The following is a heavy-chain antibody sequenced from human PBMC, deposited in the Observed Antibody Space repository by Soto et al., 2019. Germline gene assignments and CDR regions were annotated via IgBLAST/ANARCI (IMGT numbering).Heavy chain of an antibody. Sequence: PGGSLRLSCAASGFSFSTYGIHWVRQAPGKGLEWVTVISYDGNIKHYAGSVKGRFTISRDNSKNTLYLQMNSLRAEDTAVYYCAKDRAPLWDNGMDVWGQGTTVTVSS. CDR3: AKDRAPLWDNGMDV. D-gene: IGHD3-16*01. CDR1: GFSFSTYG. CDR2: ISYDGNIK. J-gene: IGHJ6*02. V-gene: IGHV3-30*18.